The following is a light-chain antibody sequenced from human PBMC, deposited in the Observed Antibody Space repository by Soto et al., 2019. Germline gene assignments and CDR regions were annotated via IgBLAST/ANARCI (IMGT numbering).Light chain of an antibody. CDR2: KAS. V-gene: IGKV1-5*03. CDR3: QQYFTYPYT. Sequence: DIQMTQSPSTLSASVGDRVTITCRANQSISSWLAWYQQKPGKAPKLLIYKASSLESGVPSRFSGSGSGTEFTLTISSLQPDDFATYYCQQYFTYPYTFGQGTKLEIK. CDR1: QSISSW. J-gene: IGKJ2*01.